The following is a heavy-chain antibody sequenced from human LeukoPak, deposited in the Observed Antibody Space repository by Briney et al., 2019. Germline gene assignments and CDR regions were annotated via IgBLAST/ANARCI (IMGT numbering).Heavy chain of an antibody. CDR3: AREMATITDYFDY. J-gene: IGHJ4*02. CDR1: GYTFTSYA. V-gene: IGHV7-4-1*02. Sequence: ASVKVSCKASGYTFTSYAMNWVRQTPGQGLEWMGWINTNTGNPTYAQGFTGRFVFSLDTSVSTAYLQISSLKAEDTAVYYCAREMATITDYFDYWGQGTLSPSP. D-gene: IGHD5-24*01. CDR2: INTNTGNP.